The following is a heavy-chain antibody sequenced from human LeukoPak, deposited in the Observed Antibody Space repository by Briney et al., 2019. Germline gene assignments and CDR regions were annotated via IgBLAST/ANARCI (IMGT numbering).Heavy chain of an antibody. CDR3: AKVGDPYGSGSYFTQYYLDY. V-gene: IGHV3-23*01. D-gene: IGHD3-10*01. CDR2: ISGSGGST. J-gene: IGHJ4*02. CDR1: GFTFSSYA. Sequence: TGGSLRLSCPASGFTFSSYAMSWVRQAPGKGLEWVSAISGSGGSTYYADSVKGRFTISRDNSKNTLYLQMNSVRAEDTAVYYCAKVGDPYGSGSYFTQYYLDYGAQGTLATVSS.